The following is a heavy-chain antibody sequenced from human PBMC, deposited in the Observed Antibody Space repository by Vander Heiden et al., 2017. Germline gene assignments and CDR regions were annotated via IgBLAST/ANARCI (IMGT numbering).Heavy chain of an antibody. CDR2: IYYSGST. Sequence: QVQLQESGPGLVKPSETLSLTCTVSGGSISSYYWSWIRQPPGKGLEWIGYIYYSGSTNYNPSLKSRVTISVDTSKNQFSLKLSSVTAADTAVYYCARRGYDFWSGDYGMDVWGQGTTVTVSS. CDR3: ARRGYDFWSGDYGMDV. J-gene: IGHJ6*02. D-gene: IGHD3-3*01. V-gene: IGHV4-59*08. CDR1: GGSISSYY.